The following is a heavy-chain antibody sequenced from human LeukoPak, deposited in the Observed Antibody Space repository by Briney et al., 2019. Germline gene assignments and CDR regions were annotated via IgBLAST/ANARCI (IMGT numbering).Heavy chain of an antibody. Sequence: SQTLSLTCTVSGGSISSGSISRGSYHWSWIRQPAGKELEWIGRMFTSGSTTYNPSLKSRVTISVDTSKNQFSLKVTSVTATDTAVYYCASWSGYSSSWYRYWGQGTLVTVSS. CDR1: GGSISSGSISRGSYH. J-gene: IGHJ4*02. CDR2: MFTSGST. CDR3: ASWSGYSSSWYRY. V-gene: IGHV4-61*02. D-gene: IGHD6-13*01.